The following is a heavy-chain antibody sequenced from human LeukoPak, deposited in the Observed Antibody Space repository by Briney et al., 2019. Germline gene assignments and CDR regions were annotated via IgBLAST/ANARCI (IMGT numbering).Heavy chain of an antibody. V-gene: IGHV1-2*02. J-gene: IGHJ5*02. CDR3: ARSSGGSGRWGDNWFDA. D-gene: IGHD3-10*01. CDR2: INLNSGGT. Sequence: ASVKVSCKTSEYILSDYYVHWVRQAPGEGLEWMGWINLNSGGTNYAQKFQGRVTMTRDTSISTAYMELSSLRSDDTAVYYCARSSGGSGRWGDNWFDAWGQGTLVSDSS. CDR1: EYILSDYY.